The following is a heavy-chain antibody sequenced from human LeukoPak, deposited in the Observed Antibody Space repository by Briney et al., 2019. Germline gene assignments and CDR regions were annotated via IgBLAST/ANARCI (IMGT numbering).Heavy chain of an antibody. CDR1: GFTFSRYW. Sequence: GGSLRLSCAASGFTFSRYWMSWVRQAPGKGLEWVSSISSRSTYIYYADSVKGRFTISRDNAKNSLYLQMNNLRAEDTAMFYCATSMAQDVDAFHIWGQGTMVTVSS. D-gene: IGHD2-21*01. V-gene: IGHV3-21*01. CDR2: ISSRSTYI. J-gene: IGHJ3*02. CDR3: ATSMAQDVDAFHI.